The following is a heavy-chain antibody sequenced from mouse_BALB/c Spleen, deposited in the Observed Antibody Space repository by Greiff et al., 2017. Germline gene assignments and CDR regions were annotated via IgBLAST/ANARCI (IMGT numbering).Heavy chain of an antibody. D-gene: IGHD1-2*01. Sequence: DVKLQESGGGLVQPGGSLKLSCAASGFDFSRYWMSWVRQAPGKGLEWIGEINPDSSTINYTPSLKDKFIISRDNAKNTLYLQMSKVRSEDTALYYCARPALTTAGAYYFDYWGQGTTLTVSA. CDR2: INPDSSTI. CDR1: GFDFSRYW. J-gene: IGHJ2*01. CDR3: ARPALTTAGAYYFDY. V-gene: IGHV4-1*02.